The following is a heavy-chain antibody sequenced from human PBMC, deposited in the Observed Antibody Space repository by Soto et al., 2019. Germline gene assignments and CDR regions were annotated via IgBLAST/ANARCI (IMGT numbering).Heavy chain of an antibody. J-gene: IGHJ4*02. Sequence: ASVKVSCKASGGTFNNYALSWVRQAPGQGLEWMGGIIPIFNSANYAQKFQGRVTITAGDSTSTAYMELRSLRPDDTAVYYCAREVTVASYSFDFWGQGTLVTVSS. V-gene: IGHV1-69*13. CDR1: GGTFNNYA. CDR3: AREVTVASYSFDF. D-gene: IGHD5-12*01. CDR2: IIPIFNSA.